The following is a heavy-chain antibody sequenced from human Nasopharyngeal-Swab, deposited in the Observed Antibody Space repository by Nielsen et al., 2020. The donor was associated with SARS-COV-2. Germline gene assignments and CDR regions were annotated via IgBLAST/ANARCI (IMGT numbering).Heavy chain of an antibody. CDR3: ARPRGRYYDRGFDP. D-gene: IGHD3-22*01. Sequence: ASVKVSCKASGYTFTGYYMHWVRQAPGQGLEWMGWINPNSGGTNYAQKFQGRVTMTRDTSISTAYMELSRLRSDDTAVYYCARPRGRYYDRGFDPWGQGTLVTVSS. J-gene: IGHJ5*02. CDR1: GYTFTGYY. CDR2: INPNSGGT. V-gene: IGHV1-2*02.